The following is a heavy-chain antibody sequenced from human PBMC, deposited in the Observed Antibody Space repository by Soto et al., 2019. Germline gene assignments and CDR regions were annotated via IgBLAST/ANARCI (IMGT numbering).Heavy chain of an antibody. CDR3: AREGVRDFWSGYENWFDP. CDR2: IYYSGST. Sequence: SETLSLTCTVSGGSISSGDYYWSWIRQPPGKGLEWIGYIYYSGSTYYNPSLKSRVTISVDTSKNQFSLKLSSVTAADTAVYYCAREGVRDFWSGYENWFDPWGQGTLVTVS. D-gene: IGHD3-3*01. J-gene: IGHJ5*02. V-gene: IGHV4-30-4*01. CDR1: GGSISSGDYY.